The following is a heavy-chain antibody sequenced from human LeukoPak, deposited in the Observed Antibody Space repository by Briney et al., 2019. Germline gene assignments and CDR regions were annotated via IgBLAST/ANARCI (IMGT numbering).Heavy chain of an antibody. CDR3: ARGDTGWPYYFQY. D-gene: IGHD6-19*01. J-gene: IGHJ4*02. CDR1: GGSISSSSYY. Sequence: ETLSLTCTVSGGSISSSSYYWGWIRQAPGKGLEWVANVKPDESEKYYVDSVKGRFTVSRDNARNSWSLQMSGLRAEDTGVYYCARGDTGWPYYFQYWGQGILVIVSS. V-gene: IGHV3-7*01. CDR2: VKPDESEK.